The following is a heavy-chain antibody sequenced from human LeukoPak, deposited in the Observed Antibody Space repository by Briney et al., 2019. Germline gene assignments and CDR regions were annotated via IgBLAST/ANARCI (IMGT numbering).Heavy chain of an antibody. V-gene: IGHV1-2*02. CDR3: ARVLLTSAGTN. J-gene: IGHJ4*02. D-gene: IGHD6-13*01. Sequence: GSSVKVSCKSSGDTFPGYYMHWVRQAPGQGLDWMGLINPNSGGTNYAQKFQGRVTMTRDTSINTAYMEVNSLRSDDTAVYYCARVLLTSAGTNWGQGTLVTVSS. CDR1: GDTFPGYY. CDR2: INPNSGGT.